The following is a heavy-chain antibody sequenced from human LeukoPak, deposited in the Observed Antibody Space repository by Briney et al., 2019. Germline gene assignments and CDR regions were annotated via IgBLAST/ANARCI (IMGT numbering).Heavy chain of an antibody. CDR3: ARAGDTMVRGYRTYYYDY. J-gene: IGHJ4*02. D-gene: IGHD3-10*01. CDR1: GFTFSSYE. CDR2: ISSSGSTI. V-gene: IGHV3-48*03. Sequence: GGSLRLSCAASGFTFSSYEMNWVRQAPGKGLEWVSYISSSGSTIYYADSVEGRFTISRDNAKNSLYLQMNSLRAEDTAVYYCARAGDTMVRGYRTYYYDYWGQGTLVTVSS.